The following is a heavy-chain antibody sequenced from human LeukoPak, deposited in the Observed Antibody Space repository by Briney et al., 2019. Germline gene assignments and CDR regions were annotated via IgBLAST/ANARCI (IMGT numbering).Heavy chain of an antibody. CDR1: GASISSWY. V-gene: IGHV4-59*12. CDR3: ARAKGQWLVKYYFDY. D-gene: IGHD6-19*01. Sequence: SETLSLTCTVSGASISSWYWSWIRQPPGKGLEWIGYIYGSGNTNYNPSLKSRVTISVDTSKNQFSLKLSSVTAADTAVYYCARAKGQWLVKYYFDYWGQGTLVTVSS. J-gene: IGHJ4*02. CDR2: IYGSGNT.